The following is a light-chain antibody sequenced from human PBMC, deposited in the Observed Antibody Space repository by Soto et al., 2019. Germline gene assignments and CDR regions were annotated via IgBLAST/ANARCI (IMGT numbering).Light chain of an antibody. V-gene: IGKV1-39*01. CDR2: DAS. CDR1: QNSSDY. Sequence: DTQMTQSPSSLSASVGDRVTLTCRASQNSSDYLNWYLQKPGKAPKLLIYDASTLQSGVPSRFRGSGSGTDFSLTISSIQPEDFATYYYQQTYTYPYTFGQGTKLEIK. CDR3: QQTYTYPYT. J-gene: IGKJ2*01.